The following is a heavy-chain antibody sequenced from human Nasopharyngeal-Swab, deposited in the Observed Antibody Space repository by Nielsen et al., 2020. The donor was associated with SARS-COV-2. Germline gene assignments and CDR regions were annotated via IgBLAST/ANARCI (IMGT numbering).Heavy chain of an antibody. V-gene: IGHV3-30*03. CDR2: ISYDGSNK. Sequence: GGSLRLSCAASGFTFSSYGMHWVRQAPGKGLEWVAAISYDGSNKYYADSVKGRFTISRDNSKNTLYLQMNSLRAEDTAVYYCARGSGSYKEILFDYWGQGTLVTVSS. CDR1: GFTFSSYG. J-gene: IGHJ4*02. CDR3: ARGSGSYKEILFDY. D-gene: IGHD1-26*01.